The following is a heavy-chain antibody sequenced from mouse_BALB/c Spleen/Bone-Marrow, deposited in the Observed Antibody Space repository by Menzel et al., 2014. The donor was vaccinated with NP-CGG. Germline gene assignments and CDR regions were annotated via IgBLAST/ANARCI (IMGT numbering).Heavy chain of an antibody. CDR3: TRGGNWDDFDY. CDR2: ISSGSSNI. Sequence: EVKLVESGGGLVQPGGSRKLSCAASGFTFSSFEMHWVRQAPEKGLEWVAYISSGSSNIYYADTVKGRFTISRDNPKNTLFLQMTSLRSEDTAMYYCTRGGNWDDFDYWGQGTTLTVSS. D-gene: IGHD4-1*01. V-gene: IGHV5-17*02. J-gene: IGHJ2*01. CDR1: GFTFSSFE.